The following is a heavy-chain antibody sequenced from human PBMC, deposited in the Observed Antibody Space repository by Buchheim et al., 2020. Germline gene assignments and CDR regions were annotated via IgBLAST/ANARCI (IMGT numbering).Heavy chain of an antibody. Sequence: QLQLQESGPGLVKPSETLSLTCTVSGGSISSNTYHWGWIRRPPGKGLEWIGSVYYSGTTYYSTSLKSRVTISVDSPKNQFSLKLTSVTAADTAVYYCASIGAYIYGSNWGFFDSWGPGAL. CDR3: ASIGAYIYGSNWGFFDS. CDR2: VYYSGTT. D-gene: IGHD5-18*01. J-gene: IGHJ4*02. CDR1: GGSISSNTYH. V-gene: IGHV4-39*07.